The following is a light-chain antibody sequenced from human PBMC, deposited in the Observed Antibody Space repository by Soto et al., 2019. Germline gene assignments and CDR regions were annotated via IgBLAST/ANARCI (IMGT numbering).Light chain of an antibody. V-gene: IGKV3-15*01. CDR2: GAS. CDR1: QSVSSN. CDR3: QQYNNWPGT. J-gene: IGKJ4*01. Sequence: EIVMTQSPATLSVSPGERATLSCRASQSVSSNLAWYQQKPGQAPRLVIYGASTRATGIPARFSGSGSGTEFTLTISSLQSEDFAVYYCQQYNNWPGTFGGGTKVEIK.